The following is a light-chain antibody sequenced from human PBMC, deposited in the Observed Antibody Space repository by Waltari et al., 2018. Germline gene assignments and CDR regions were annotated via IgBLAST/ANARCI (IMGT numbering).Light chain of an antibody. CDR2: EVS. V-gene: IGLV2-11*01. CDR3: CSYAGRYTFV. CDR1: ISDVGGYNY. J-gene: IGLJ1*01. Sequence: QSALTQPRSVSGSPGQSVTISCTATISDVGGYNYSSRYQQHPGKAPNLLIYEVSKRPSGVPDPFSGSKSGNTASLTISGLQAEDEADYYCCSYAGRYTFVFGTGTKVTVL.